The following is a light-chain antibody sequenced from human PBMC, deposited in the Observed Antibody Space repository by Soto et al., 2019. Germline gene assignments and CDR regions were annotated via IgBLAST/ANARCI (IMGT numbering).Light chain of an antibody. V-gene: IGLV2-11*01. J-gene: IGLJ1*01. CDR3: SSYTVSRTYV. CDR1: SSDVGGYNY. CDR2: NVY. Sequence: SALTQPRSLSGSPGQSVTISCTGTSSDVGGYNYVSWYQQHPGKAPKLMIYNVYDRPSGISYRFSGYKSGNTASLTISGLQGEDEADYYCSSYTVSRTYVFGTGTKVTVL.